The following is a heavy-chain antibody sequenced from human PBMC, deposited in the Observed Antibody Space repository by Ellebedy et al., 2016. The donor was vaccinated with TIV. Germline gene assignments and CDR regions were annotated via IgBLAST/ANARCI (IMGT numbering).Heavy chain of an antibody. CDR2: IGGTSSYM. J-gene: IGHJ4*02. D-gene: IGHD3-10*01. V-gene: IGHV3-21*01. CDR3: ARAVGTSGTGAPY. CDR1: GFTFSSYN. Sequence: GESLKISCAASGFTFSSYNMHWVRQAPGKGLELVSSIGGTSSYMYYADSVKGRFTISRDNSKNTLHLQMNSLRVEDTAVYYCARAVGTSGTGAPYWGLGTLVTVSS.